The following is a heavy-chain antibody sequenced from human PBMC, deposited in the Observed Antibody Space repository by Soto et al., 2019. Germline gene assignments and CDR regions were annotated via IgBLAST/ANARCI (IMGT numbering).Heavy chain of an antibody. CDR3: AHGARGSVSYLSLFDP. CDR1: GFSLSTSGVG. D-gene: IGHD3-10*01. J-gene: IGHJ5*02. CDR2: IYWDDDK. V-gene: IGHV2-5*02. Sequence: QITLKESGPTLVKPTQTLTLTCTFSGFSLSTSGVGVGWIRQPPGKALEWLALIYWDDDKRYSPSLQSRLTITNDTSKDQVVLTMTNMDPVDTATYYCAHGARGSVSYLSLFDPWGQGTLVTVSS.